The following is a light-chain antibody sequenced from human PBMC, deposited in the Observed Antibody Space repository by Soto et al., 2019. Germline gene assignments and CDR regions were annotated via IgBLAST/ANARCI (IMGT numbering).Light chain of an antibody. CDR3: QQYNSYSRT. Sequence: DIQMTQSPSTLSASVGDRVTITCRASQSISSWLAWYQQKPGKAPKLLIYGASSLESGVPSRFSGSGSGTEFTLTISSLQADDFATYYCQQYNSYSRTFGQGTKVEIK. V-gene: IGKV1-5*01. CDR2: GAS. J-gene: IGKJ1*01. CDR1: QSISSW.